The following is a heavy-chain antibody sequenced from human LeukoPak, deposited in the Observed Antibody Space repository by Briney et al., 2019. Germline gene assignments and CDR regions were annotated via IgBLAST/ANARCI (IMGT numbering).Heavy chain of an antibody. V-gene: IGHV3-21*01. J-gene: IGHJ4*02. CDR1: GFTFSSYS. Sequence: PGGSLRLSCAASGFTFSSYSMNWVRPAPGKGLGWVSSLSRSRSYIYYADSVKGRFTISRDNAKNSLYLQMNSLRAEDTAVYYCARSGPIQYYDYVWGSYRPSFDYWGQGTPVTVSS. CDR2: LSRSRSYI. CDR3: ARSGPIQYYDYVWGSYRPSFDY. D-gene: IGHD3-16*02.